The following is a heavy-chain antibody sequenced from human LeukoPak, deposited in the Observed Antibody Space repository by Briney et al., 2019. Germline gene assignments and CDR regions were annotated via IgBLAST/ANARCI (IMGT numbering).Heavy chain of an antibody. CDR2: IFYTGST. D-gene: IGHD5-12*01. Sequence: SGTLSLTCTVSGGSITSSHYYWGWIRQPPGKGLEWIGSIFYTGSTYYNPSLKSRVTISVDTSKNQFSLKLTSVTAADTAVYYCARRINSGYDPYFFNYWGQGTLVTVSS. CDR1: GGSITSSHYY. V-gene: IGHV4-39*01. J-gene: IGHJ4*02. CDR3: ARRINSGYDPYFFNY.